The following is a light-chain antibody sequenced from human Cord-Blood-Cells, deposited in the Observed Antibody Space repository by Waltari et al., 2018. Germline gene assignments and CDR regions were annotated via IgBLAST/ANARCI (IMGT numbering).Light chain of an antibody. V-gene: IGLV2-11*01. CDR1: SSDVGGYNY. CDR3: CSYAGSYTLV. Sequence: QSALTQPRSVSGSPGQSVTISCTATSSDVGGYNYVSWYQQHPGQAPKLMIYDVSKRPSGVPDRFSGSKSGNTASLTISGLQAEDEADYYCCSYAGSYTLVFGGGTKLTVL. CDR2: DVS. J-gene: IGLJ3*02.